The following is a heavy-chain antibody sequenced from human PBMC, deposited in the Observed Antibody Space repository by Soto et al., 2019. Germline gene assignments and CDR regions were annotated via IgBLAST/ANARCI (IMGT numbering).Heavy chain of an antibody. Sequence: GGSLRLSCAAAGFTFSSYAMHWVRQAPGKGLEWVAVISYDGSNKYYADSVKGRFTISRDNSKNTLYLQMNSLRAEDTAVYYCGRGLCYNNSGYGLDYWYQETLVTVSS. CDR1: GFTFSSYA. D-gene: IGHD3-22*01. CDR3: GRGLCYNNSGYGLDY. CDR2: ISYDGSNK. V-gene: IGHV3-30-3*01. J-gene: IGHJ4*02.